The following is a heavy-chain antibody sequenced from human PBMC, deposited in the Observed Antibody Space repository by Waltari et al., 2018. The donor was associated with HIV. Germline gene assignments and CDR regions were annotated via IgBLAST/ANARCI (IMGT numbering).Heavy chain of an antibody. Sequence: EVHLVESGGGLVKPGGSLRVSCTVSGFTFINAWMSWGRQVPGKGVEWIGRIKSKNEGGTIDYAAPVKDRFTILRDDSKHTLYLEMSSLKIEDTGIYYCVTDAVAVPLDTAYWGQGTLVTVSS. CDR2: IKSKNEGGTI. CDR3: VTDAVAVPLDTAY. V-gene: IGHV3-15*01. CDR1: GFTFINAW. D-gene: IGHD2-21*01. J-gene: IGHJ4*02.